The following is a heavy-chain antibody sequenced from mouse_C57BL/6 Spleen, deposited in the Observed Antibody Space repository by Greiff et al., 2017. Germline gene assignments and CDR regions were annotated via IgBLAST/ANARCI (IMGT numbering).Heavy chain of an antibody. D-gene: IGHD2-14*01. Sequence: VQLQQSGPELVKPGASVKISCKASGYAFSSSWMNWVKQRPGKGLEWIGRIYPGDGDTNHNGKFKGKATLTADNSSSTAYMQLSSLTSEDSSVYFCARASEGVRLWFAYWGQGTLVTVSA. CDR2: IYPGDGDT. CDR3: ARASEGVRLWFAY. V-gene: IGHV1-82*01. CDR1: GYAFSSSW. J-gene: IGHJ3*01.